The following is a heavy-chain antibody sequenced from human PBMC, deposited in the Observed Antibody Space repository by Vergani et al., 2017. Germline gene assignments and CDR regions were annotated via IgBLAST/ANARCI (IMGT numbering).Heavy chain of an antibody. CDR1: GGTFSSYA. V-gene: IGHV1-69*01. Sequence: QVQLVQSGAEVKKPGSSVKVSCKASGGTFSSYAISWVRQAPGQGLEWMGGIIPIFGTANYAQKFQGRVTITADESTSTAYMELSSLRSEDTAVYYCARDRAIVVVPADINAFDIWGQGTMVTVSS. CDR3: ARDRAIVVVPADINAFDI. CDR2: IIPIFGTA. D-gene: IGHD2-2*01. J-gene: IGHJ3*02.